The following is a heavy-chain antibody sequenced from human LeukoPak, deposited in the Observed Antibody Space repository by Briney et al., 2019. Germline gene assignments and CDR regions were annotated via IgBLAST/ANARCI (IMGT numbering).Heavy chain of an antibody. CDR2: MNPNSGNT. V-gene: IGHV1-8*01. Sequence: ASVKVSCKASGYTFTSYDINWVRQATGQGLEWMGWMNPNSGNTGYAQKFQGRVTMTRNTSISTAYMELSSLRSEDTAVYYCVRVYCSSTSCYQDWFDPWGQGTLVTVSS. CDR1: GYTFTSYD. CDR3: VRVYCSSTSCYQDWFDP. D-gene: IGHD2-2*01. J-gene: IGHJ5*02.